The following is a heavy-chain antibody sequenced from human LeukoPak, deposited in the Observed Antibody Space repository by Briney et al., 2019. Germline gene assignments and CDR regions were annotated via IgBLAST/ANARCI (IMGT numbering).Heavy chain of an antibody. CDR3: ASHGDYEPYYGMDV. D-gene: IGHD4-17*01. Sequence: GESLKISCKGSGYSFTSYWISWVRQMAGKGLEWMGRIDPSDSYTNYSPSFQGHVTISADKSISTAYLQWSSLKASDTAMYYCASHGDYEPYYGMDVWGKGTTVTVSS. V-gene: IGHV5-10-1*01. CDR1: GYSFTSYW. CDR2: IDPSDSYT. J-gene: IGHJ6*04.